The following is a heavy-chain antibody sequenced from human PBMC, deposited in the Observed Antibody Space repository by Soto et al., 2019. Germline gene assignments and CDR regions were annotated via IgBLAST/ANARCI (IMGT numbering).Heavy chain of an antibody. CDR3: AHTPYHQDGRSYYYHFDY. D-gene: IGHD3-22*01. J-gene: IGHJ4*02. Sequence: QITLKESGPPLVKPTQTLTLTCTFSGFSLTTSGVGVGWIRQPPVKALEWLAVIYWDDDNSYSPSLQSRLTITKDTSKNLVVLKMTNLDPVDTATYYCAHTPYHQDGRSYYYHFDYWGQGTLVPVSS. CDR2: IYWDDDN. CDR1: GFSLTTSGVG. V-gene: IGHV2-5*02.